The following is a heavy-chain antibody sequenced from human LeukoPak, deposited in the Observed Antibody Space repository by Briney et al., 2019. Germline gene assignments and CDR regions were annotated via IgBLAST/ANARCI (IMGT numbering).Heavy chain of an antibody. J-gene: IGHJ5*02. V-gene: IGHV4-30-2*01. CDR2: IYHSGST. CDR3: ASSRKDYDILTGYYSNWFDP. CDR1: GGSISSGGYS. Sequence: SETLSLTCAVSGGSISSGGYSWSWMRPPPGKGLEWIGYIYHSGSTYYNPSLKSRVTISVDRSKNQFSLKLISVPAADTAVYYCASSRKDYDILTGYYSNWFDPWGQGTLVTVSS. D-gene: IGHD3-9*01.